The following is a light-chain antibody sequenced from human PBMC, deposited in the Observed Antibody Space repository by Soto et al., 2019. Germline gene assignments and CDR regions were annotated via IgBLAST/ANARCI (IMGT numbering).Light chain of an antibody. CDR3: QQRKNWPPLT. J-gene: IGKJ4*01. V-gene: IGKV3-11*01. CDR1: QSVSSY. CDR2: EAS. Sequence: EIVLTQSPATLSLSPGERAPLSCRASQSVSSYLAWYQQKPGQAPRLLIYEASNRATGIPARFSGSGSGTDFTLTISSLEPEDFAVYYCQQRKNWPPLTFGGGTKVDIK.